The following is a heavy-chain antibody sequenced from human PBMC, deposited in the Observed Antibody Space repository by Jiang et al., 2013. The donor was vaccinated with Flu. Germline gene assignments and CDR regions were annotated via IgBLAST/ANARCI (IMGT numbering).Heavy chain of an antibody. CDR3: ARAQKYSGFELPYFDY. J-gene: IGHJ4*02. CDR2: IYYSGSA. V-gene: IGHV4-39*07. CDR1: GGSISSNSYY. Sequence: GPGLVKPSETLSLTCSVSGGSISSNSYYWGWIRQPPGKGLEWIGGIYYSGSAYYNPSLNSRVAMSVDTSKNQLSLKLSSVTAADTAVYYCARAQKYSGFELPYFDYWGQGTLVT. D-gene: IGHD1-26*01.